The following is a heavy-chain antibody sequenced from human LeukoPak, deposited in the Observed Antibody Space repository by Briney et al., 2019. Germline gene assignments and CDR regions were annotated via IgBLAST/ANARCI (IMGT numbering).Heavy chain of an antibody. V-gene: IGHV3-11*01. J-gene: IGHJ4*02. Sequence: PGGSLRLSCAASGFTFSDYYMSWIRQAPGKGLEWVSYISSSGSTIYYADSVKGRFTISRDNAKNSLYLQMNSLRAEDTAVYYCAKGLAASRVYYFDYWGQGTLVTVSS. D-gene: IGHD6-6*01. CDR2: ISSSGSTI. CDR3: AKGLAASRVYYFDY. CDR1: GFTFSDYY.